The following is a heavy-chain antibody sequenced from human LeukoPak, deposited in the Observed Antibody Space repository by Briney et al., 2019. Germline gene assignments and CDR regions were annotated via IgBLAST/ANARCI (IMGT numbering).Heavy chain of an antibody. CDR1: GDSINSSNYY. J-gene: IGHJ1*01. CDR3: ARGAEYFQH. CDR2: MYYSGTT. V-gene: IGHV4-39*07. Sequence: SETLSLTCTVSGDSINSSNYYWGWIRQPPEKGLEWIGTMYYSGTTYFNPSLKSRVTISEDTSKNQFSLKLSSVTAADMAVYYCARGAEYFQHWGQGTLVTVSS.